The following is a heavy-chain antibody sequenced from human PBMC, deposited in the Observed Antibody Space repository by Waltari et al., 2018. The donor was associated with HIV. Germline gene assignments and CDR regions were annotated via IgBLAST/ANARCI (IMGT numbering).Heavy chain of an antibody. CDR1: GLIFSSYG. CDR2: ITYDGSNK. CDR3: AKDGYTPTYFDY. Sequence: QVQLVESGVDVVQPGGSLRLSCAVSGLIFSSYGMHWVRQTPGKGLEWMSFITYDGSNKYYADSVKGRFTISRDSSKNTLYLQMNGLRSEDTAVYYCAKDGYTPTYFDYWGQGTLVTVSS. D-gene: IGHD1-1*01. V-gene: IGHV3-30*02. J-gene: IGHJ4*02.